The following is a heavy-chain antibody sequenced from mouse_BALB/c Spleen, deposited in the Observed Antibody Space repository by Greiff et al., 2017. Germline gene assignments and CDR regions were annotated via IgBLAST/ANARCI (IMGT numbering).Heavy chain of an antibody. Sequence: EVKVVESGGGLVQPGGSLKLSCAASGFTFSSYGMSWVRQTPDKRLELVATINSNGGSTYYPDSVKGRFTISRDNAKNTLYLQMSSLKSEDTAMYYCARHEDGEDAMDYWGQGTSVTVSS. CDR2: INSNGGST. D-gene: IGHD2-3*01. CDR1: GFTFSSYG. J-gene: IGHJ4*01. V-gene: IGHV5-6-3*01. CDR3: ARHEDGEDAMDY.